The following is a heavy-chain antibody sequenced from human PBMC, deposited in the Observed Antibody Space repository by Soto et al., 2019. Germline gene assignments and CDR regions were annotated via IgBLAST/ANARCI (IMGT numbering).Heavy chain of an antibody. CDR1: GGSISSYY. CDR3: ARGYDYDSSGYYQYYFDY. J-gene: IGHJ4*02. D-gene: IGHD3-22*01. CDR2: IYTSGST. V-gene: IGHV4-4*07. Sequence: TSETLSLTCTVSGGSISSYYWSWIRQPAGKGLEWIGRIYTSGSTNYNPSLKSRVTMPVDTSKNQFSLKLSSVTAADTAVYYCARGYDYDSSGYYQYYFDYWGQGTLVTVSS.